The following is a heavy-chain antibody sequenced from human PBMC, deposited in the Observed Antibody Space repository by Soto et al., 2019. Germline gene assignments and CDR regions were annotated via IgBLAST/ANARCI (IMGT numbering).Heavy chain of an antibody. D-gene: IGHD3-3*01. CDR3: ASNPVRFLEWLLFDY. V-gene: IGHV4-30-4*01. J-gene: IGHJ4*02. CDR2: IYYSGST. Sequence: QVQLQESGPGLVKPSQTLSLTCTVSGGSISSGDYYWSWIRQPPGKGLEWIGYIYYSGSTYYNPSLKSRVTISVDTSKNQFSLTLSSVTAADTAVYYCASNPVRFLEWLLFDYWGQGTLVTVSS. CDR1: GGSISSGDYY.